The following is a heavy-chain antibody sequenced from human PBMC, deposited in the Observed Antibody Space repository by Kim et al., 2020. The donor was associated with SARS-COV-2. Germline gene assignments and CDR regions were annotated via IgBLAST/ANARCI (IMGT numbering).Heavy chain of an antibody. V-gene: IGHV3-7*01. CDR1: GFTFSSYW. D-gene: IGHD6-13*01. J-gene: IGHJ4*02. Sequence: GGSLRLSCGVSGFTFSSYWMSWVRQAPGKGLEWVANIKQDGSVIHYVDSVRGRFTVSRDNAKNSLYLQMSSLRAEDSAVYYCARAVLYSSTWHCDYWGQG. CDR3: ARAVLYSSTWHCDY. CDR2: IKQDGSVI.